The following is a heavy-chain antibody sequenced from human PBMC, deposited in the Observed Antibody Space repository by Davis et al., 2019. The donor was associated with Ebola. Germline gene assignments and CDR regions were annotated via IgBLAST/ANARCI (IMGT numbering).Heavy chain of an antibody. V-gene: IGHV4-31*03. CDR2: IYYSGST. CDR1: GGSISSGGYY. J-gene: IGHJ4*02. CDR3: ARGSYGSSFDY. Sequence: MPSETLSLTCTVSGGSISSGGYYWSWIRQHPGKGLEWIGYIYYSGSTYYNPSLKSRVTISVDTSKNQFSLKLSSVTAADTAVYYCARGSYGSSFDYWGQGTLVTVSS. D-gene: IGHD5-18*01.